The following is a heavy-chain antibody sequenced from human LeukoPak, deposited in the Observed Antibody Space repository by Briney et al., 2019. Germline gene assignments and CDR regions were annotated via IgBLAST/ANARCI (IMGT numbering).Heavy chain of an antibody. CDR1: GGSISSSSYY. D-gene: IGHD2-2*02. J-gene: IGHJ4*02. CDR3: GNGRYPRKYFDY. CDR2: IYYSGST. V-gene: IGHV4-39*01. Sequence: SETLSLTCTVSGGSISSSSYYWGWIRQPPGKGLEWIGSIYYSGSTYYNPSLKSRVTISVDTSKNQFSLKLSSVTAADTAVYYCGNGRYPRKYFDYWGQGTLVTVSS.